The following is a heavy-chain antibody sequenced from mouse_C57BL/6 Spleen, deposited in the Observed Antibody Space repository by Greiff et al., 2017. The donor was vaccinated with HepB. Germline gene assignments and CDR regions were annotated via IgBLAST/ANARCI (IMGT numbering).Heavy chain of an antibody. CDR1: GYTFTSYW. D-gene: IGHD2-4*01. V-gene: IGHV1-50*01. J-gene: IGHJ3*01. CDR2: IDPSDSYT. CDR3: ARGRYDYDDAY. Sequence: QVQLQQPGAELVKPGASVKLSCKASGYTFTSYWMQWVKQRPGQGLEWIGEIDPSDSYTNYNQKFKGKATLTVDTSSSTAYMQLSSLTSEDSAVYYCARGRYDYDDAYWGEGTLVTVSA.